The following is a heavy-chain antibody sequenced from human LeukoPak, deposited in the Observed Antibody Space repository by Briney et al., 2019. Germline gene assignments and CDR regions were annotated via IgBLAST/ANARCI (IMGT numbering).Heavy chain of an antibody. J-gene: IGHJ5*02. V-gene: IGHV4-39*07. D-gene: IGHD3-16*02. CDR1: GGSISSSSYY. CDR3: ARGGGRSGFIYGYGLYWFDP. CDR2: IYHSGST. Sequence: PSETLSLTCTVSGGSISSSSYYWGWIRQPPGKGLEWIGSIYHSGSTNYNPSLKSRVTISVDTSKNQFSLKLSSVTAADTAVYYCARGGGRSGFIYGYGLYWFDPWGQGTLVTVSS.